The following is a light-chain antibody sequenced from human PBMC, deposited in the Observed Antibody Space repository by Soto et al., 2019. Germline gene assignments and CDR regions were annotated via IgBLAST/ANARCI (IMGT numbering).Light chain of an antibody. Sequence: QSALTQPPSASGSPGQSVTISCAGTSSDVGGYNYVSWYQKHPGKAPKLLIYDTSKKHSWTPARFSGSLLGGKAALTLSGAQPEDEADYYCFLSYSGARPVVFGGGTKVTVL. J-gene: IGLJ2*01. V-gene: IGLV2-8*01. CDR3: FLSYSGARPVV. CDR2: DTS. CDR1: SSDVGGYNY.